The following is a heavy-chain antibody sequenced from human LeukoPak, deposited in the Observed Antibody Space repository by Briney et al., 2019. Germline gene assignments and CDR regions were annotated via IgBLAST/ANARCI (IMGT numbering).Heavy chain of an antibody. CDR3: ARQAIAVAGTGSAKRLSYYYYYMDV. D-gene: IGHD6-19*01. CDR2: MNPNSGNT. Sequence: GASVKVSCKASGYTFTSYDINWVRQATGQGLEWMGWMNPNSGNTGYAQKFQGRVTMTRNTSISTAYMELSSLRSEDTAVYYCARQAIAVAGTGSAKRLSYYYYYMDVWGKGTTVTVSS. CDR1: GYTFTSYD. J-gene: IGHJ6*03. V-gene: IGHV1-8*01.